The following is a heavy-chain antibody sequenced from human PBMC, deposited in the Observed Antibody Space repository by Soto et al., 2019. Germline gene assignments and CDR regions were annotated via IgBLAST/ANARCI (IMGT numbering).Heavy chain of an antibody. V-gene: IGHV4-59*01. CDR2: IYYSGST. J-gene: IGHJ4*02. CDR1: GGSISSYY. Sequence: PSETLSLTCTVSGGSISSYYWSWIRQPPGKGLEWIGYIYYSGSTNYNPSLKSRVTISVDTSKNQFSLKLSSVTAADTAVYYCARVLGNMYNWNYGTLFDYWGQGTLVTVSS. CDR3: ARVLGNMYNWNYGTLFDY. D-gene: IGHD1-7*01.